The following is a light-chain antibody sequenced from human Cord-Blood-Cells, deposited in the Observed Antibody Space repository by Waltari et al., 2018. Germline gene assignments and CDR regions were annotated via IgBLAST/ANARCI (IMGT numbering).Light chain of an antibody. Sequence: SYELTQPPSVSVSPGQTASITCSGDKLGDKYACWYQQKPGQSPVLVIYQDSKRPSGIPERVSGSNPGNTSTLTISGTQAMDEADYYCQAWDSSTAVFDGGTKLTIL. CDR3: QAWDSSTAV. CDR1: KLGDKY. CDR2: QDS. V-gene: IGLV3-1*01. J-gene: IGLJ3*02.